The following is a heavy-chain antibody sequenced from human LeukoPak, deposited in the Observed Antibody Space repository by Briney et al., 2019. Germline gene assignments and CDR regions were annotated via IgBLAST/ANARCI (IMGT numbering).Heavy chain of an antibody. CDR3: ARALQRYCSSTSCYAFDI. V-gene: IGHV1-18*01. Sequence: ASVKVSCKASGYTFTSYGISWVRQAPGQGLEWMGWISAYNGNTSYAQKLQGRVTMTTDTSTSTAYMELRSLRSDDTAVYYCARALQRYCSSTSCYAFDIWGQGTMVTVSS. CDR1: GYTFTSYG. J-gene: IGHJ3*02. CDR2: ISAYNGNT. D-gene: IGHD2-2*01.